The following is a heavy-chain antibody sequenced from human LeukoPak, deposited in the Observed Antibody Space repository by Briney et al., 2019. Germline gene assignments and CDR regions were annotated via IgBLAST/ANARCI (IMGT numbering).Heavy chain of an antibody. J-gene: IGHJ4*02. D-gene: IGHD2-2*01. V-gene: IGHV3-7*01. CDR1: GFTFSSYW. CDR2: IKQDGSEK. Sequence: GGSLRLSCAASGFTFSSYWMSWVRQAPGKGLEWVANIKQDGSEKYYVDSVKGRFTISRDNAKNSLYLQMNSLRAEDTAVYYCAKNTPVVVPSYFDYWGQGTLVTVSS. CDR3: AKNTPVVVPSYFDY.